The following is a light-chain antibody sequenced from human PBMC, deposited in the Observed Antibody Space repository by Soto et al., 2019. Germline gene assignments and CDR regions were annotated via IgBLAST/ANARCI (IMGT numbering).Light chain of an antibody. CDR2: GAS. V-gene: IGKV3-15*01. CDR3: QQYNNWPYT. J-gene: IGKJ3*01. CDR1: QSVFSN. Sequence: EIVMTQSPATLSVSPGERATLSCRASQSVFSNLAWYQQKPGQPPRLLISGASTRATDLPDRFSGSGSGTEFTLTISSLQSEDFATYYCQQYNNWPYTFGPGTRVDFK.